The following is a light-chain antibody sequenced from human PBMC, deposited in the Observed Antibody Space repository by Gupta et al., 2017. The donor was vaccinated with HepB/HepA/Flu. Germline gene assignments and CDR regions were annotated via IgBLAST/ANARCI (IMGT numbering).Light chain of an antibody. CDR1: SSNVGRDN. Sequence: QPVLTQPPSASRTPGQWLAIACSGSSSNVGRDNVYWYRQLHGTAPKLLIYNDDRRPSGVPDRFSGSKSGTSASLAISGLRSEDEADYYCAAWDNSLSAYVFGTGTWVTVL. CDR2: NDD. J-gene: IGLJ1*01. CDR3: AAWDNSLSAYV. V-gene: IGLV1-47*02.